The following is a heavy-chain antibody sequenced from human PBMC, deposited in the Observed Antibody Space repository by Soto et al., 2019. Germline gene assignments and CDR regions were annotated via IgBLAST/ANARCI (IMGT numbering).Heavy chain of an antibody. Sequence: EVQLVESGGDLVQPGGSLRLSCAASGFIFTNYWMTWVRQAPGKGLEWVANINHDGSETYYLDSVKGRFAISGDNAKNSLFLQMNSLRDEDTAIYYCARSLLGPMAFDMWGHGTLVAVSS. CDR3: ARSLLGPMAFDM. D-gene: IGHD7-27*01. J-gene: IGHJ3*02. CDR2: INHDGSET. CDR1: GFIFTNYW. V-gene: IGHV3-7*03.